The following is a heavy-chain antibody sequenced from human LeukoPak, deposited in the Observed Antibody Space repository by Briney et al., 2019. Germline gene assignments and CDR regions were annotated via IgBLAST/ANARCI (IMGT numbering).Heavy chain of an antibody. D-gene: IGHD6-6*01. V-gene: IGHV1-69*13. CDR2: IIPIFGTA. Sequence: SVKVSCKASGGTFSSYAISWVRQAPGQGLEWMGGIIPIFGTANYAQKFQGRVTITADESTSTAYMELSSLRSEDTAVYYCARDGVPYSSSSGWFDPWGQGTLVTVSS. CDR3: ARDGVPYSSSSGWFDP. J-gene: IGHJ5*02. CDR1: GGTFSSYA.